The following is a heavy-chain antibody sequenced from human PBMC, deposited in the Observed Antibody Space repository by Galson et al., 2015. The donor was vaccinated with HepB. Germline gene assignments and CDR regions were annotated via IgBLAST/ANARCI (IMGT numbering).Heavy chain of an antibody. CDR2: ISSSSSYI. Sequence: SLRLSCAASGFTFSSYSMNWVRQAPGKGLEWVSSISSSSSYIYYADSVKGRFTISRDNAKNSLYLQMNSLRAEDTAVYYCARDKWPNDAFDIWGQGTMVTVSS. V-gene: IGHV3-21*01. J-gene: IGHJ3*02. CDR1: GFTFSSYS. D-gene: IGHD5-12*01. CDR3: ARDKWPNDAFDI.